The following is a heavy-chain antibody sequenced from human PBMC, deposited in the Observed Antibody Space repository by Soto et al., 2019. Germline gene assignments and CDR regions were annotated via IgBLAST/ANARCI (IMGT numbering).Heavy chain of an antibody. J-gene: IGHJ4*02. D-gene: IGHD3-22*01. CDR2: ISSDGSSQ. CDR3: ARDPYDGSAYYPHYLDF. Sequence: PGGSLRLSCAASGFTFRLFTMHWVRQAPGKGLEWVSVISSDGSSQSYADSVKGRLTISTDKSQTTLYLQMNSLRSEDTAVYFCARDPYDGSAYYPHYLDFWGLGTLVTVSS. V-gene: IGHV3-30*01. CDR1: GFTFRLFT.